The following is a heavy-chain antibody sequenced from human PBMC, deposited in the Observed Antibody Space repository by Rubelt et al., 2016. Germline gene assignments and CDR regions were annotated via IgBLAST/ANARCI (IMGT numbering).Heavy chain of an antibody. V-gene: IGHV1-18*01. CDR2: VSPYTTNT. Sequence: QAQLVQSGTEVKKPGASVKVSCKASGYTFTTYGISWVRQAPGQGLEWVGWVSPYTTNTNYAQHLQGRVTLTTNPATGTAYLELRSLRSDDTAVYFCTRGLVFDPWGQGTLVTVSS. CDR1: GYTFTTYG. D-gene: IGHD4-11*01. J-gene: IGHJ5*02. CDR3: TRGLVFDP.